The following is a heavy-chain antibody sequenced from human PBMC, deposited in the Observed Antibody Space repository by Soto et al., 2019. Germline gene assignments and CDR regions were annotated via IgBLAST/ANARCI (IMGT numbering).Heavy chain of an antibody. D-gene: IGHD3-9*01. Sequence: ASVKVSCKASGYTFTGYYMHWVRQAPGQGLEWMGWINPNSGDTNYAQKFQGWVAMTRDTSISTAYMELSRLRSDDTAVYYCARAHETYYDIFTGYSEPYYFDSWGQG. V-gene: IGHV1-2*04. CDR2: INPNSGDT. CDR3: ARAHETYYDIFTGYSEPYYFDS. J-gene: IGHJ4*02. CDR1: GYTFTGYY.